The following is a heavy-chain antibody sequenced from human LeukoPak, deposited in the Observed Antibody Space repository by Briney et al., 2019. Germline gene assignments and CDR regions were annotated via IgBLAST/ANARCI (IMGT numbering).Heavy chain of an antibody. CDR1: GFTVTSNY. CDR3: AREVRGYYFDY. V-gene: IGHV3-53*01. CDR2: ISSGGNT. J-gene: IGHJ4*02. D-gene: IGHD5-12*01. Sequence: GGSLRLSCAASGFTVTSNYMTLVRQAPGKGLEWVSVISSGGNTYYADSVKGRFTISRDNSKNTVYLQMNGLRAEDTAVYYCAREVRGYYFDYWGQGTLVTASS.